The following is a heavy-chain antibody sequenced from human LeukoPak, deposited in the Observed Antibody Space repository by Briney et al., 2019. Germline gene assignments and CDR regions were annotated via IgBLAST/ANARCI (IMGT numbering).Heavy chain of an antibody. V-gene: IGHV4-59*08. Sequence: SETLSLTCTVSGGSISSYYWSWIRQPPGKGLEWIGYIYYSGSTNYNPSLKSRVTISVDTSKNQFSLKLSSVTAADTAVYYCARPNSSGSYGAFDIWGQGTMVTVSS. D-gene: IGHD1-26*01. CDR1: GGSISSYY. J-gene: IGHJ3*02. CDR2: IYYSGST. CDR3: ARPNSSGSYGAFDI.